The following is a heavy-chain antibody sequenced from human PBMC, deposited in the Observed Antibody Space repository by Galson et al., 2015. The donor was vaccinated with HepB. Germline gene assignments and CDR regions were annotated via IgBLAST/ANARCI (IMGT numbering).Heavy chain of an antibody. D-gene: IGHD6-13*01. CDR2: ISGYNGNT. J-gene: IGHJ3*01. CDR1: GYTFISYG. CDR3: ATGYLAFDV. Sequence: SVKVSCKASGYTFISYGMNWVRQAPGQGLEWMGWISGYNGNTHFAQKFQGRVTMTTDTSTSTAYMELRSLRSDDTAVYYCATGYLAFDVWGQGTMVTVSS. V-gene: IGHV1-18*04.